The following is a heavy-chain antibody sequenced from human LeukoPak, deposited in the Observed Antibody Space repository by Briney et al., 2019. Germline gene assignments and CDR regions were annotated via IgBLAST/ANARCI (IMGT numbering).Heavy chain of an antibody. CDR1: GYTFTSYG. Sequence: ASVKVSCKASGYTFTSYGISWVRQAPGQGLEWMGWISAYNGNTSYAQKLQGRVTMTTDTSTSTAYMELRSLRSDDTAVYYCARDGGFELWFGEGAIGPWGQGTLVTVSS. D-gene: IGHD3-10*01. CDR3: ARDGGFELWFGEGAIGP. CDR2: ISAYNGNT. V-gene: IGHV1-18*01. J-gene: IGHJ4*02.